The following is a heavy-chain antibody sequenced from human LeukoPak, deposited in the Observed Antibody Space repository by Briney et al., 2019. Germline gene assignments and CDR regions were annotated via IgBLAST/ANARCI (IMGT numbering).Heavy chain of an antibody. CDR2: IHSDGNT. Sequence: PGRSLRLSCAASGFTVSINYMSWVRQAPGKGLEWVSIIHSDGNTYYADSVKGRFTISRDNSKNTVYLQINSLRAEDTAVYYCARGGSSGNYFYVGLDVWGQGTTVTVS. CDR3: ARGGSSGNYFYVGLDV. V-gene: IGHV3-53*01. J-gene: IGHJ6*02. CDR1: GFTVSINY. D-gene: IGHD1-26*01.